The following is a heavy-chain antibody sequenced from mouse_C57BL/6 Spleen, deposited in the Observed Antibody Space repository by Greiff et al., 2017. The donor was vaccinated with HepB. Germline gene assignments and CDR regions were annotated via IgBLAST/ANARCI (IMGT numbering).Heavy chain of an antibody. CDR3: ARMGDYYGPWFAY. CDR1: GYAFSSSW. V-gene: IGHV1-82*01. CDR2: IYPGDGDT. D-gene: IGHD1-2*01. Sequence: QVQLKQSGPELVKPGASVKISCKASGYAFSSSWMNWVKQRPGKGLEWIGRIYPGDGDTNYNGKFKGKATLTADKSSSTAYMQLSSLTSEDSAVYFCARMGDYYGPWFAYWGQGTLVTVSA. J-gene: IGHJ3*01.